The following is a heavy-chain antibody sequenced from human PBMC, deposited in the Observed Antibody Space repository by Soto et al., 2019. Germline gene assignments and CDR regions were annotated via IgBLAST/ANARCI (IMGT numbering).Heavy chain of an antibody. V-gene: IGHV3-33*01. CDR3: ARDRARLWFGELLPRYGMDV. D-gene: IGHD3-10*01. CDR2: IWYDGSNK. CDR1: GFTFSSYG. Sequence: QVQLVESGGGVVQPGRSLRLSCAASGFTFSSYGMHWVRQAPGKGLEWVAVIWYDGSNKYYADSVKGRFTISRDNSENTLYLQMNSLRAEDTAVYYCARDRARLWFGELLPRYGMDVWGQGTTVTVSS. J-gene: IGHJ6*02.